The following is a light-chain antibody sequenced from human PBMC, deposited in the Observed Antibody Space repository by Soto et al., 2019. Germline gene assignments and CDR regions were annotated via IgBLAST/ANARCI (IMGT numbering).Light chain of an antibody. Sequence: IVLKLSAAALSLSQKEAATLSRSDSQSVSSNLAWYQQKPGQAPRLLIYGASTRATVIPARFSGSGSGTEFTLTISSLQSEDFAVYYSQQDNNWPPWPFGQGTKGDIK. CDR2: GAS. CDR1: QSVSSN. V-gene: IGKV3-15*01. CDR3: QQDNNWPPWP. J-gene: IGKJ1*01.